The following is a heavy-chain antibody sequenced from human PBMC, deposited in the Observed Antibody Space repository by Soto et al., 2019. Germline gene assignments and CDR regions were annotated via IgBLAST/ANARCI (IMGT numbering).Heavy chain of an antibody. CDR3: ASAPFGSYVGILDP. J-gene: IGHJ5*02. V-gene: IGHV4-30-2*01. CDR2: IYHSGST. Sequence: SETLSLTCAVSGGSISSGGYSWSWIRQPPGKGLEWIGYIYHSGSTYYNPSLKSRVTISVDRSKNQFSLKLSSVTAADTAVYYCASAPFGSYVGILDPWGQGTLVTVSS. CDR1: GGSISSGGYS. D-gene: IGHD3-10*01.